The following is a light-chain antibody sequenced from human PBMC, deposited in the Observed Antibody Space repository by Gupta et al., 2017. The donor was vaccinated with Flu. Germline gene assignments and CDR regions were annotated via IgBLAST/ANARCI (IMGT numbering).Light chain of an antibody. V-gene: IGLV4-69*01. CDR2: VNSGGSH. CDR1: SGHSSYA. Sequence: QLALTQSPSDSASLGASVNLTCTLSSGHSSYAVAWHQQQPDKGPRYLMKVNSGGSHIKGDGVPDRFSGSSSGVERYLSISSLQSEDEADYYCQTWGTGIHVVFGGGTKLTVL. J-gene: IGLJ2*01. CDR3: QTWGTGIHVV.